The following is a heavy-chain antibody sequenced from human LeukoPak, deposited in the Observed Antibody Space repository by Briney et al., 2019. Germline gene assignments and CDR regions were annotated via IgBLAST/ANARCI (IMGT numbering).Heavy chain of an antibody. Sequence: PGGSLRLSCAASGFTLSSYVMSWVRQAPGEGLEWVSAISGSGDSTYYADSVKGRFTISRDNSKNTLCLQMNSLRAEDTAVYYCARVIRVRGVIITFDYWGQGTLVTVSS. D-gene: IGHD3-10*01. CDR2: ISGSGDST. CDR3: ARVIRVRGVIITFDY. CDR1: GFTLSSYV. J-gene: IGHJ4*02. V-gene: IGHV3-23*01.